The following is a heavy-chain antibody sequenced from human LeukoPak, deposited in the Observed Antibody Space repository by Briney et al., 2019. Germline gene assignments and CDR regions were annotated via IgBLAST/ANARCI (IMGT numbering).Heavy chain of an antibody. D-gene: IGHD4-23*01. CDR2: IKQDGSEK. CDR1: GFTFSSYW. Sequence: PGGSLRLSCAASGFTFSSYWMSWVRQAPGKGLEWVANIKQDGSEKYYVDSVKGRFTISRDNAKNSLYLQMNSLRAEDTAVYYCASDSEDDYGGNREYFQHWGQGTLVTVSS. CDR3: ASDSEDDYGGNREYFQH. V-gene: IGHV3-7*01. J-gene: IGHJ1*01.